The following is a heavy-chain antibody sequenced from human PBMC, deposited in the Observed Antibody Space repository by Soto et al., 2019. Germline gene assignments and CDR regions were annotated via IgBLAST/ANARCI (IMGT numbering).Heavy chain of an antibody. CDR2: IYWDDSK. J-gene: IGHJ5*02. V-gene: IGHV2-5*02. D-gene: IGHD1-26*01. CDR3: AHAYGGRSRS. Sequence: QITLKESGPTLVKPTQTLTLTCTFSGFSLTTDRVGVGWIRQPPGEALEWLAVIYWDDSKTYRPSLESRLTITEDTSKNQVALTMPNKDSLDTATYYGAHAYGGRSRSWGQGTLVTVSS. CDR1: GFSLTTDRVG.